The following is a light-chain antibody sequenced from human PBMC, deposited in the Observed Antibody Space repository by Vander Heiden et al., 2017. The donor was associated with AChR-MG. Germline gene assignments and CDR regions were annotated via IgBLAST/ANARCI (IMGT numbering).Light chain of an antibody. V-gene: IGLV10-54*04. Sequence: QAGLTQPPSVSRGLRQTATLTCTGTSHNIAKQGRAGLQHHQGHPPKLLAYRNNNRPSGISERFSASRSGNTASLTITGLQPEDEADYYCSAWDFSLRGWVFGGGTKLTVL. CDR2: RNN. CDR1: SHNIAKQG. CDR3: SAWDFSLRGWV. J-gene: IGLJ3*02.